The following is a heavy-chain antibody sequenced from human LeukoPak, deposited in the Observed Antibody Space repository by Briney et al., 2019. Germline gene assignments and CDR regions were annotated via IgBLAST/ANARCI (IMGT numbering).Heavy chain of an antibody. Sequence: PGGSLRLSCAASGFISSSYWMHWVRQPPGKGLVYIACINTDGFSTSYADSVKGRFTISRDNAKNTLYLQMNSLRAEDTGVYYCARDAGGLEARSSDWSLNWFDPWGHGALVTVSS. J-gene: IGHJ5*02. CDR1: GFISSSYW. V-gene: IGHV3-74*01. D-gene: IGHD6-19*01. CDR3: ARDAGGLEARSSDWSLNWFDP. CDR2: INTDGFST.